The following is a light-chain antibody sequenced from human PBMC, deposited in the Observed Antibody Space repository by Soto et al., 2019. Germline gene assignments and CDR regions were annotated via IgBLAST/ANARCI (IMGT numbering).Light chain of an antibody. CDR2: GAS. J-gene: IGKJ1*01. V-gene: IGKV3-20*01. CDR1: QSLSSTY. CDR3: QHYGTSLRT. Sequence: EIVLTQSPGTLSLSPGERATLSCRASQSLSSTYLAWYQQKPGQAPRLLIYGASSRATGIPDRFSGSGSGTDFALTISRLEPEDSAVYYCQHYGTSLRTFGQGTKVDIK.